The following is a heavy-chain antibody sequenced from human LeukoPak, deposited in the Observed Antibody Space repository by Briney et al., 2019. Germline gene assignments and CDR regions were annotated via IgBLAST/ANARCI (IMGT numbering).Heavy chain of an antibody. Sequence: SETLSLTCTVSGGSISSSSYYWGWLRQPPGKGLEWIGSIYYSGSTYYNPSLKSRVTISVDTSKNQFSLKLSSVTAADTAVYYCARGINDYVDVWGQGTTVTVSS. CDR1: GGSISSSSYY. CDR3: ARGINDYVDV. D-gene: IGHD3-16*01. J-gene: IGHJ6*02. CDR2: IYYSGST. V-gene: IGHV4-39*07.